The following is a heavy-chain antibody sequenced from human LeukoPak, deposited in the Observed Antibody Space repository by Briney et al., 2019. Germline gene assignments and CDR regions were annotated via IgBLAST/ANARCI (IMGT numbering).Heavy chain of an antibody. Sequence: GRSLRLSCAGSGFTFITYAMHWVRQAPGKGLEWVALFSYDGSTQRSADSVKGRFTISRDNSKNSLYLQMNSLRTEDTAVYYCAKAKDGFRGYDCLFDYWGQGTMVTVSS. J-gene: IGHJ4*02. D-gene: IGHD5-12*01. V-gene: IGHV3-30-3*01. CDR1: GFTFITYA. CDR2: FSYDGSTQ. CDR3: AKAKDGFRGYDCLFDY.